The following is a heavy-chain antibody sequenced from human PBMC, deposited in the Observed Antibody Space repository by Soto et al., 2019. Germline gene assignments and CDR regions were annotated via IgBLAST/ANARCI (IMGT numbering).Heavy chain of an antibody. D-gene: IGHD6-13*01. V-gene: IGHV6-1*01. CDR2: TYYRSKWYN. CDR1: GDSVSSNSAA. Sequence: LSQTLSLTCAISGDSVSSNSAAWNWIRQSPSGGLEWLGRTYYRSKWYNDYAVSVKSRITINPDTSKNQFSLQLNSVTPEDTAVYYCASGIAADNWFDPWGQGTLVTVSS. J-gene: IGHJ5*02. CDR3: ASGIAADNWFDP.